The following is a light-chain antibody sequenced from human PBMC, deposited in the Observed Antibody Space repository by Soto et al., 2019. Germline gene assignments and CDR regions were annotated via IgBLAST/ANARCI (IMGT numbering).Light chain of an antibody. CDR2: GAS. CDR1: QSVTASY. J-gene: IGKJ2*01. V-gene: IGKV3-20*01. CDR3: LQSGASSGT. Sequence: EIVLTQSPGTLSLSPGERATLSCRASQSVTASYLAWYQQKPGQAPRLLIYGASTRATAIPDRFSGSGSGTDFTLTISRLEPKDFAVYYCLQSGASSGTLGQGNNL.